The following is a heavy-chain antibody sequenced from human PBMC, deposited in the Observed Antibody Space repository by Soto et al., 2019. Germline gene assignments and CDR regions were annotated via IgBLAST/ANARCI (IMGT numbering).Heavy chain of an antibody. CDR3: ARGRRELRNYYYYGMDV. D-gene: IGHD1-26*01. J-gene: IGHJ6*02. CDR1: GGTFSSYA. V-gene: IGHV1-69*13. CDR2: IIPIFGTA. Sequence: ASVKVSCKASGGTFSSYAISWVRQAPGQGLEWMGGIIPIFGTANYAQKFQGRVTITADESTSTAYMELSSLRSEDTAVYYCARGRRELRNYYYYGMDVWGQGTTVTVSS.